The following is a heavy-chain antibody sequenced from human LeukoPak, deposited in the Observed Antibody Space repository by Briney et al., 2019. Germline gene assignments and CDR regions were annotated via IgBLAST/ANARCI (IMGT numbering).Heavy chain of an antibody. V-gene: IGHV4-39*07. J-gene: IGHJ4*02. CDR1: GDSISSSSYY. Sequence: SETLSLTCTVSGDSISSSSYYWGWIRQPPGKGLEWIGSFYYSGSTYYNPSLKSRVTISLDTSKNQSSLKLRSVTAADTAVYYCAREGFSPVGFDYWGQGTLVTVSS. D-gene: IGHD3-3*01. CDR2: FYYSGST. CDR3: AREGFSPVGFDY.